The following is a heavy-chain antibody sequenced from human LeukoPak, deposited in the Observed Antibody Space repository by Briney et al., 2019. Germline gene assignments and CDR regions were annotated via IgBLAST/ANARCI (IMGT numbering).Heavy chain of an antibody. CDR1: GYTFTSYD. Sequence: ASVKVSCKASGYTFTSYDINWVRQAPGQGLEWMGWMNPKRANTGYAQKFQGRVTMTRNTSISTAYMEVTSLRSEDTAVYYCASGPSESSSSDYWGQGTLVTVSS. J-gene: IGHJ4*02. V-gene: IGHV1-8*01. CDR3: ASGPSESSSSDY. CDR2: MNPKRANT. D-gene: IGHD6-13*01.